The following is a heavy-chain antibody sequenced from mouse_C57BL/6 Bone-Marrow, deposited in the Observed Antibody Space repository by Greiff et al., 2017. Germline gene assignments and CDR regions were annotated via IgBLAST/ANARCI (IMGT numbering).Heavy chain of an antibody. CDR3: TPITTVVGY. V-gene: IGHV1-15*01. Sequence: QVQLKQSGAELVRPGASVTLSCKASGYTFTDYEMHWVKQTPVHGLEWIGAIDPETGGTAYNQKFKGKAILTADKSSSTAYMELRSLTSEDSAVYYCTPITTVVGYWGQGTTLTVSS. D-gene: IGHD1-1*01. CDR1: GYTFTDYE. CDR2: IDPETGGT. J-gene: IGHJ2*01.